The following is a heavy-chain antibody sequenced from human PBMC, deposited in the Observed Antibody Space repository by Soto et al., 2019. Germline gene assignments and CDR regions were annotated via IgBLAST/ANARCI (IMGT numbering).Heavy chain of an antibody. CDR3: ARLEGLDHYFDS. Sequence: QVQLQGSGPGLVKPSETLSLTCTVSGGSISSHYWSWIRQPPGQGLEWIGYIYYSGSTNYNPSLRFRVSISVHTSMSQFSLGLSSVTAADTAVYFCARLEGLDHYFDSWGQGALVTVSS. V-gene: IGHV4-59*08. CDR1: GGSISSHY. J-gene: IGHJ4*02. CDR2: IYYSGST. D-gene: IGHD2-2*03.